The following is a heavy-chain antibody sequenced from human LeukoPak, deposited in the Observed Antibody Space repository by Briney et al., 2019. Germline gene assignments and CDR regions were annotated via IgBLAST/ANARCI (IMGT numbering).Heavy chain of an antibody. CDR2: IYYSGST. CDR1: GGSISSSSYY. V-gene: IGHV4-39*07. J-gene: IGHJ3*02. D-gene: IGHD3-10*01. Sequence: PSETLSLTCTVSGGSISSSSYYWGWIRQPPGKGLEWIGSIYYSGSTYYNPSLKSRVTISVDTSKNQFSLKLSSVTAADTAVYYCATTFAPEGTMVRGGDAFDIWGQGTMVTVSS. CDR3: ATTFAPEGTMVRGGDAFDI.